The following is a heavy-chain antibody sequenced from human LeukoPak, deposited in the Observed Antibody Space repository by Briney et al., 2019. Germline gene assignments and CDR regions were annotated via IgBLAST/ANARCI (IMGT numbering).Heavy chain of an antibody. D-gene: IGHD6-19*01. V-gene: IGHV1-18*01. CDR1: GYTFTGYG. CDR2: ISAYNGNT. Sequence: ASVKVSCKASGYTFTGYGISWVRQTPGQGLEWMGWISAYNGNTNYAQKLQGRVTMTTDTSTSTAYMELRSLRSDDTAVYYCARDLSAIAVAGDDAFDIWGQGTMVTVSS. CDR3: ARDLSAIAVAGDDAFDI. J-gene: IGHJ3*02.